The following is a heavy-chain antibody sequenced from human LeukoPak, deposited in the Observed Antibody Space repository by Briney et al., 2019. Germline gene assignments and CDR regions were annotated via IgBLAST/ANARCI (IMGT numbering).Heavy chain of an antibody. D-gene: IGHD3-10*01. CDR2: FDPEDGET. Sequence: ASVKVSCKVSGYTLTELSMHWVRQAPGKGLEWMGGFDPEDGETIYAQKFQGRVTMTEDTSTDTAYMELSSLRSEDTAVYYCATEVYGSGGAHYWGQGTLVTVFS. CDR1: GYTLTELS. V-gene: IGHV1-24*01. J-gene: IGHJ4*02. CDR3: ATEVYGSGGAHY.